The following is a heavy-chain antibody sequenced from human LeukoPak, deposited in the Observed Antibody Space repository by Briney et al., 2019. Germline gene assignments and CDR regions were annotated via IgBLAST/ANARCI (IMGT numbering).Heavy chain of an antibody. CDR2: IYSGGST. Sequence: GGSLRLSCAASGFTVSSNYMSWVRQAPGKGLEWVSVIYSGGSTYYADSVKGRFTISRDNSKNTLYLQMNSLRADDTAVYYCARGSVNPYYFDYWGQGTLVTVSS. V-gene: IGHV3-53*01. CDR3: ARGSVNPYYFDY. J-gene: IGHJ4*02. CDR1: GFTVSSNY.